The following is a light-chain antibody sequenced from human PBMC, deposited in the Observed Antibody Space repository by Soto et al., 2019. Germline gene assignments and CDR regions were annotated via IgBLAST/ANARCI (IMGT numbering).Light chain of an antibody. Sequence: AQSPSPPSVSPGERAPLSRRASQGVSSNLAWYQQTPGQAPRLLIYDASTRATGIPARFSGSGSGTEFTLTISSLQSEDFAVYYCQQYSIWPPITFGQGTRLEIK. CDR3: QQYSIWPPIT. CDR1: QGVSSN. J-gene: IGKJ5*01. CDR2: DAS. V-gene: IGKV3-15*01.